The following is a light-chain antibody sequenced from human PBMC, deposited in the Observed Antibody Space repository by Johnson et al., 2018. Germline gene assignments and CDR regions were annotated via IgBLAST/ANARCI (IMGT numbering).Light chain of an antibody. CDR1: SSNIGNNY. Sequence: QSVLTQPPSVSAAPGQKVTISCSGSSSNIGNNYVSWYQQLPGTAPKLLIYENNKRPSGIPDRFSGSKSGTSATLGITGPQPGDDADYYCGTWDSSLSAGNVFGTGTKVTVL. V-gene: IGLV1-51*02. J-gene: IGLJ1*01. CDR2: ENN. CDR3: GTWDSSLSAGNV.